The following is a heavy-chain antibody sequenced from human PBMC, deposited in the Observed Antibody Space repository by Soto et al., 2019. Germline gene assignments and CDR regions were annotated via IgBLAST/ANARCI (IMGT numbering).Heavy chain of an antibody. J-gene: IGHJ6*02. CDR3: AKGPRPSSGWWNGMYLHYYYGMDV. CDR2: ISGSGGST. V-gene: IGHV3-23*01. CDR1: GFTFSSYA. Sequence: GGSLRLSCAASGFTFSSYAMSWVRQAPGKGLEWVSAISGSGGSTYYADSVKGRFTISRDNSKNTLYLQMNSLRAEDTAVYYCAKGPRPSSGWWNGMYLHYYYGMDVWGQGTTVTVSS. D-gene: IGHD6-19*01.